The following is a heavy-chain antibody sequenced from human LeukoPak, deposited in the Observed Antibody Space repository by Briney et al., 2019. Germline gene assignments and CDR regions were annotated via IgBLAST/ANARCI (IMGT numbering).Heavy chain of an antibody. CDR2: IWSDGSNK. CDR3: AKTHASSVFLFDY. Sequence: GMSLRLSCAASGFTFRGSGMHWVRQAPGKGLEWVAIIWSDGSNKYYTDSVKGRFTISRDNSKNTLYLQMNSLRAEDTAVYFCAKTHASSVFLFDYWGQGTLVTVSS. CDR1: GFTFRGSG. D-gene: IGHD6-6*01. V-gene: IGHV3-33*06. J-gene: IGHJ4*02.